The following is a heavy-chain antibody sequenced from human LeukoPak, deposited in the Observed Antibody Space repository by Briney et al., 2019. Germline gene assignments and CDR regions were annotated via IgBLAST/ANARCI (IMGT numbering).Heavy chain of an antibody. J-gene: IGHJ4*02. Sequence: PSASVKVSCKASGYTFTGYYMHWVRQAPGQGLEWMGWINPNSGGTNYAQKFQGRVTMTRDTSISTAYMELSRLRSDDTAVYYCARGRVPAAMGYDSSSWYSPPEYYFDYWGQGTLVTVSS. V-gene: IGHV1-2*02. CDR3: ARGRVPAAMGYDSSSWYSPPEYYFDY. D-gene: IGHD2-2*01. CDR2: INPNSGGT. CDR1: GYTFTGYY.